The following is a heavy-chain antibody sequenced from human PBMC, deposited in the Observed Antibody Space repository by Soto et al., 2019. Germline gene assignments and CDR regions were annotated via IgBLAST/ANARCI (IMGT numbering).Heavy chain of an antibody. J-gene: IGHJ6*02. CDR3: ARQGFGPLHGLVDV. V-gene: IGHV4-59*08. CDR2: VHHSWGS. Sequence: QVQLQESGPGLVKPSETLSLSCTVSGGSISSYYWSWFRQSPGKRMEWIGYVHHSWGSSYNPSLQRRVAISLGTSKSQFALKVTSVPATDTAVYYCARQGFGPLHGLVDVWGQGTTVTVSS. CDR1: GGSISSYY. D-gene: IGHD3-10*01.